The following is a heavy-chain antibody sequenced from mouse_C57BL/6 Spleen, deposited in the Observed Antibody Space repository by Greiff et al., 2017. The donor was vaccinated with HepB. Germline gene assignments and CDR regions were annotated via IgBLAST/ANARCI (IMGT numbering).Heavy chain of an antibody. CDR1: GFTFSDYG. CDR2: SSSGSSTI. V-gene: IGHV5-17*01. J-gene: IGHJ4*01. D-gene: IGHD1-1*01. Sequence: EVKLVESGGGLVKPGGSLKLSCAASGFTFSDYGMHWVRQAPEKGLEWVAYSSSGSSTIYYADTVKGRLSISRDNAKNTLFLQMTSLRSEDTAMYYCARCYYCSSYAMDYWGQGTSVTVSS. CDR3: ARCYYCSSYAMDY.